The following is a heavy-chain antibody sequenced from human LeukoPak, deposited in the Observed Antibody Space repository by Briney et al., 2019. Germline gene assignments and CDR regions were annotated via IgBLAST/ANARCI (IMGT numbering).Heavy chain of an antibody. Sequence: PSETLSLTCAVYGGSFSGYYWSWIRQPPGKGLEWIGEINHSGSTNYNPSLKSRVTISVDTSKNQFSLKLSSVTAADTAVYYCARVGYSGYGTWGQGTLVTVSS. CDR2: INHSGST. J-gene: IGHJ5*02. D-gene: IGHD5-12*01. CDR1: GGSFSGYY. V-gene: IGHV4-34*01. CDR3: ARVGYSGYGT.